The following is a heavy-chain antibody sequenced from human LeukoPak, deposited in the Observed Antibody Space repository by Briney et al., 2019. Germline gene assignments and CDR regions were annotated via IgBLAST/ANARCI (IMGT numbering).Heavy chain of an antibody. D-gene: IGHD6-13*01. CDR2: IIPILGIA. V-gene: IGHV1-69*04. CDR1: GGTFSSYA. J-gene: IGHJ5*02. Sequence: GSSVKASCKASGGTFSSYAISWVRQAPGQGLEWMGRIIPILGIANYAQKFQGRVTITADKSTSTAYMELSSLRSEDTAVYYCASFSSSSWSNWFDPWGQGTLVTVSS. CDR3: ASFSSSSWSNWFDP.